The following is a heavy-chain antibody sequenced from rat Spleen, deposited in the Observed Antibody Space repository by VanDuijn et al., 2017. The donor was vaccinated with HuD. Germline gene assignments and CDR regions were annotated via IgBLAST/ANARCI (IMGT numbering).Heavy chain of an antibody. V-gene: IGHV5-20*01. CDR1: GFTFSDYY. CDR3: ARLDGYYHYVMDA. CDR2: INYDGGNT. J-gene: IGHJ4*01. Sequence: EVQLVESGGGLVQPGRSLKLSCAASGFTFSDYYMAWVRQAPTKGLEWVASINYDGGNTYYRDSVKGRFTISRDNAKSSLYLQMDSLRSEDTATYYCARLDGYYHYVMDAWGQGASVTVSS. D-gene: IGHD1-12*03.